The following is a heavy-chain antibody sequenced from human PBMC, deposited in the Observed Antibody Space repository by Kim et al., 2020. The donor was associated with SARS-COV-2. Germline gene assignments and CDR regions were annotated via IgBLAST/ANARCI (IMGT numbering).Heavy chain of an antibody. J-gene: IGHJ6*02. V-gene: IGHV3-30*03. Sequence: SVKGRFTISRDNSKKTVYLQMNSLRAEDAAIYYCVWSGYSLYGGKYYGMDVWGQGTTVTVS. D-gene: IGHD3-3*01. CDR3: VWSGYSLYGGKYYGMDV.